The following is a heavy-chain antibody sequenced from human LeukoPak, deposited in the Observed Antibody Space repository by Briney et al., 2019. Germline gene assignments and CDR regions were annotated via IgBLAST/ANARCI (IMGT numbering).Heavy chain of an antibody. J-gene: IGHJ5*01. CDR1: GLTFSTFA. D-gene: IGHD3-3*01. V-gene: IGHV3-23*01. Sequence: GGSLRLSCVASGLTFSTFAMGWVRQAPGKGLEWVSSITFSGGTTYYADSAKGRFTISRDNPKNTLYLQLNSLRAEDTAVYFCATTYDFWSGYFASWGQGTLVTVSS. CDR2: ITFSGGTT. CDR3: ATTYDFWSGYFAS.